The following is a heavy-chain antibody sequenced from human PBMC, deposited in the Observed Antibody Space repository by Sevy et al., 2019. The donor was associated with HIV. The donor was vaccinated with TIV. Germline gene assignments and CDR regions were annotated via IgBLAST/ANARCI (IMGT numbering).Heavy chain of an antibody. CDR3: ARANLDSSGSYDAFDI. V-gene: IGHV3-21*01. D-gene: IGHD3-22*01. CDR1: GFTFITYT. Sequence: GGSLRLSCAASGFTFITYTMNWVRQAPGKGLEWVSSIGISSSYIYYADSVKGRFTISRDNAKNSLYLQMNSLRAEDMAVYYCARANLDSSGSYDAFDIRGQGTMVTVSS. CDR2: IGISSSYI. J-gene: IGHJ3*02.